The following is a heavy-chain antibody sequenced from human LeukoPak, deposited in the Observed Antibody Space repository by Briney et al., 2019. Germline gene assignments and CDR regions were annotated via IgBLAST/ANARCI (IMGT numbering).Heavy chain of an antibody. J-gene: IGHJ4*02. CDR2: INPNSGGT. V-gene: IGHV1-2*02. D-gene: IGHD3-22*01. CDR1: GYTFTSYD. Sequence: ASVKVSCKASGYTFTSYDINWVRQAPGQGLEWMGWINPNSGGTNYAQKFQGRVTMTRDTSISTAYMELSRLRSDDTAVYYCARAHYDSSGCFDYWGQGTLVTVSS. CDR3: ARAHYDSSGCFDY.